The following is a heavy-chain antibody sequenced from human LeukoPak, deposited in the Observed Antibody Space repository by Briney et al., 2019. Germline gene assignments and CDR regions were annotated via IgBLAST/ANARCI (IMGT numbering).Heavy chain of an antibody. CDR3: ARDMDSSGQYYYYMDV. CDR2: IYYSGGT. Sequence: SETLSLTCSVSGGSINSDYWGWIRQPPGKGLEWIGYIYYSGGTTYNPSLKSRVTISVDRSKNQFSLKLTSVTAAYTAVYYCARDMDSSGQYYYYMDVWGKGTTVTVSS. V-gene: IGHV4-59*01. CDR1: GGSINSDY. J-gene: IGHJ6*03. D-gene: IGHD6-6*01.